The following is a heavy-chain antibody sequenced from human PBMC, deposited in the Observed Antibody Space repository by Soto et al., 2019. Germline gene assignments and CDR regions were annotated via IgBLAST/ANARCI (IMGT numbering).Heavy chain of an antibody. D-gene: IGHD3-9*01. J-gene: IGHJ4*02. CDR3: AADDILTGYYLDGSGRIDY. CDR1: GFTFSSYA. V-gene: IGHV3-23*01. CDR2: ISGSGGST. Sequence: GGSLRLSCAASGFTFSSYAMSWVRQAPGKGLEWVSAISGSGGSTYYADSVKGRFTISRDNSKNTLYLQMNSLRAEDTAVYYCAADDILTGYYLDGSGRIDYWGQGTLVTVSS.